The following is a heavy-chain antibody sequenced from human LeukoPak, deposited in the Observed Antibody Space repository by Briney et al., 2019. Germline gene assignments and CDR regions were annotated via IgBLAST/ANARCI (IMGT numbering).Heavy chain of an antibody. CDR1: GFTFGNYG. V-gene: IGHV3-43D*03. CDR2: ISWDGGST. Sequence: GGSLRLSCAASGFTFGNYGMSWVRQAPGKGLEWVSLISWDGGSTYYADSVKGRFTISRDNSKNSLYLQMNSLRAEDTALYYCAKDDCSGGSCYLFDYWGQGTLVTVSS. CDR3: AKDDCSGGSCYLFDY. J-gene: IGHJ4*02. D-gene: IGHD2-15*01.